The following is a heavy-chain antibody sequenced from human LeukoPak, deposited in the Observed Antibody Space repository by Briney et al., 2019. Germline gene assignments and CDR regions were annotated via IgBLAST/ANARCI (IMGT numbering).Heavy chain of an antibody. V-gene: IGHV4-34*01. Sequence: SSETLSLTCAVYGGSFSDYYWSWIRQPPGKGLEWIGEINHSGSTNYNPSLKSRVTISVDMSKNQFSLKLSSVTAADTAVYYCARVRGGVRRRLYYMDVWGKGTTVTVSS. CDR2: INHSGST. J-gene: IGHJ6*03. CDR3: ARVRGGVRRRLYYMDV. D-gene: IGHD3-16*01. CDR1: GGSFSDYY.